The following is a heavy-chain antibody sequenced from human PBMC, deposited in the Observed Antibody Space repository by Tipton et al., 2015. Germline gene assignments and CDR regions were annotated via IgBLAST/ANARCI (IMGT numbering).Heavy chain of an antibody. CDR3: ACQDYDSLTRDYQTVDC. V-gene: IGHV4-59*08. D-gene: IGHD3-9*01. J-gene: IGHJ4*02. CDR1: SDSISKYY. Sequence: TLSLTCTVSSDSISKYYWSWIRQPPGKELEWIGYIQYSGSTNYNPSLKSRVTISVDTSKSQFSLKLTSVTAADTAVYYCACQDYDSLTRDYQTVDCWGQGTLVTVSS. CDR2: IQYSGST.